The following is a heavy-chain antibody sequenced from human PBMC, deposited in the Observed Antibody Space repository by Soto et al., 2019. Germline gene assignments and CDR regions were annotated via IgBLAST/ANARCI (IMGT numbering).Heavy chain of an antibody. CDR3: ARARLDTPALEY. CDR1: GFTFSSYG. CDR2: ISYDGSNK. D-gene: IGHD2-2*01. J-gene: IGHJ4*02. V-gene: IGHV3-30*03. Sequence: GGSLRLSCAASGFTFSSYGMHWVRQAPGKGLEWVAVISYDGSNKYYADSVKGRFTTSRDNSKNTLYLQMSSLRAEDTAVYYCARARLDTPALEYWGQGTLVTVSS.